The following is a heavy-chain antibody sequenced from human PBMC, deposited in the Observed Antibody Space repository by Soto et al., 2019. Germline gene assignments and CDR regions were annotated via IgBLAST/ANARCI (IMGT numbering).Heavy chain of an antibody. CDR1: GFTLSTYG. J-gene: IGHJ6*02. Sequence: QVQLVESGGGEVQPGRSLTISCAASGFTLSTYGMHWVRQTPGKGLEWVAVISYDGTNKFYSDSVKGRFTISRDNFKNTLTLQMNSLRADYTAFYSCAKDLQSYGDYDYYCYGMDVWGLGTRVTVSS. D-gene: IGHD4-17*01. CDR2: ISYDGTNK. V-gene: IGHV3-30*18. CDR3: AKDLQSYGDYDYYCYGMDV.